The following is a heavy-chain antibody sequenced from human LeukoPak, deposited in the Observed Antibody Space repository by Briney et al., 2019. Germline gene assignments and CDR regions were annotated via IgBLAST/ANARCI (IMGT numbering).Heavy chain of an antibody. CDR3: ARVASITMICDF. V-gene: IGHV3-11*06. D-gene: IGHD3-22*01. CDR1: GFTFSYYY. Sequence: KSGGSLRLSCAASGFTFSYYYMSWIRQAPGKGLEWVSYISTSGRYTNYTDSVKGRFTISRDNAKNSLFLQMNSLRAEDTAVYYCARVASITMICDFWGQGTLVTVSS. J-gene: IGHJ4*02. CDR2: ISTSGRYT.